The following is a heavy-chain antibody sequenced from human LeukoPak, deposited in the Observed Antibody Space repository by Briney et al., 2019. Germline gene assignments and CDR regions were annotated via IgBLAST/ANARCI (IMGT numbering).Heavy chain of an antibody. Sequence: GGSLRLSCAASGFIFRDYAMSWVRQAPGKGLEWVSATSDSGGSIYYADSVKGRFTISRDNSKNTLYLQMNSLRAEDTAVYYCATSSSGLTSDAFDIWGQGTMVTVSS. CDR2: TSDSGGSI. CDR3: ATSSSGLTSDAFDI. CDR1: GFIFRDYA. V-gene: IGHV3-23*01. D-gene: IGHD3-22*01. J-gene: IGHJ3*02.